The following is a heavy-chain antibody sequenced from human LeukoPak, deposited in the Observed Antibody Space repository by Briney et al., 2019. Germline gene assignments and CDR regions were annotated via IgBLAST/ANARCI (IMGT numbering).Heavy chain of an antibody. CDR2: INPNSGGT. V-gene: IGHV1-2*02. CDR3: ARLIAAAGTRYNWFDP. Sequence: ASVKVSCKASGYTFTGYYMHWVRQAPGQGLEWMGWINPNSGGTNYAQKFQGRVTMTRDTSISTAYMELSRLRSGDTAVYYCARLIAAAGTRYNWFDPWGQGTLVTVSS. CDR1: GYTFTGYY. D-gene: IGHD6-13*01. J-gene: IGHJ5*02.